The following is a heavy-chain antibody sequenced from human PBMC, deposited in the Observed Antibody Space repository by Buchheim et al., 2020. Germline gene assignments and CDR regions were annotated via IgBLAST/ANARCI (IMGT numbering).Heavy chain of an antibody. CDR3: ARRDCSGGSCYYRRTNWSGYFDL. V-gene: IGHV4-30-4*01. CDR1: GGSIRSGDYY. Sequence: QVQLQESGPGLVKPSQTLSLTCTVSGGSIRSGDYYWSWIRQPPGKGLEWIGEINHSGSTNFNPSLKSRVTISVDTSKNQLSLKLYSVTAADTAVYFCARRDCSGGSCYYRRTNWSGYFDLWGRGTL. D-gene: IGHD2-15*01. CDR2: INHSGST. J-gene: IGHJ2*01.